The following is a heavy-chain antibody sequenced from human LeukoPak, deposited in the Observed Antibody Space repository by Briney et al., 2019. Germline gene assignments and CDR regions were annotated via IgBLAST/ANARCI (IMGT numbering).Heavy chain of an antibody. J-gene: IGHJ4*02. Sequence: GASVKVSCKASGYTFTSYDINWVRQATGQGLEWMGWISAYNGNTNYAQKLQGRVTMTTDTSTSTAYMELRSLRSDDTAVYYCARDPRTYDTYYDFWSGYYPSRFDYWGQGTLVTVSS. CDR2: ISAYNGNT. V-gene: IGHV1-18*01. CDR1: GYTFTSYD. CDR3: ARDPRTYDTYYDFWSGYYPSRFDY. D-gene: IGHD3-3*01.